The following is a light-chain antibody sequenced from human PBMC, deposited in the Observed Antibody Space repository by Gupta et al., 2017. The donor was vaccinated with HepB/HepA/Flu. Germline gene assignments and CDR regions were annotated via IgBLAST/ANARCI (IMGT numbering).Light chain of an antibody. V-gene: IGLV1-47*01. CDR3: AAWENTRRGHVV. J-gene: IGLJ2*01. Sequence: GPPGQRVPISCSGTSSNIGSTSVYWYQQLPGTAPTLLIYRNNERPSGVPDRCSGSKFGTSASLAISGLRSEEEADYYCAAWENTRRGHVVFGGGTKLTVL. CDR2: RNN. CDR1: SSNIGSTS.